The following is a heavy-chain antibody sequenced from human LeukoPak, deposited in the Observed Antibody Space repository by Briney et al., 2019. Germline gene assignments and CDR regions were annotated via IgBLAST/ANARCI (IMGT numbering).Heavy chain of an antibody. Sequence: GGSLRLSCAASGFTFSSYSMNWVRQAPGKGLEWVSSISSSSSYIYYADSVKGRFTISRDNSKNTLYLQMNSLRAEDTAVYYCAREGSGLRYFDWLLSDFDYWGQGTLVTVSS. CDR2: ISSSSSYI. D-gene: IGHD3-9*01. CDR1: GFTFSSYS. V-gene: IGHV3-21*01. J-gene: IGHJ4*02. CDR3: AREGSGLRYFDWLLSDFDY.